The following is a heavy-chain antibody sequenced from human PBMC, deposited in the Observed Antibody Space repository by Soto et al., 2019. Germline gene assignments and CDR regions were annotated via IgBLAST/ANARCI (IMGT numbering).Heavy chain of an antibody. Sequence: GGSLRLSCAASGFTFSSYEMNWVRQAPGKGLEWVSYISSSGSTIYYADSVKGRFTISRDNAKNSLYLQMNSLRAEDTAVYYCASHGDYYYGMDVWGQGTTVTVS. D-gene: IGHD3-16*01. CDR1: GFTFSSYE. V-gene: IGHV3-48*03. CDR2: ISSSGSTI. J-gene: IGHJ6*02. CDR3: ASHGDYYYGMDV.